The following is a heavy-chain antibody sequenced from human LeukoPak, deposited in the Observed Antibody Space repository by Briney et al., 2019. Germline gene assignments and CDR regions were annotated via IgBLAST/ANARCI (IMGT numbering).Heavy chain of an antibody. D-gene: IGHD6-19*01. CDR3: VQSTGWPGFDY. Sequence: SETLSLICTTSGAPISRFFWSWVRQPPGTGLEWIGNIYNGVPTFFNPSLKSRVSISVDTSKGQFSLQLASVTAADTAVYYCVQSTGWPGFDYWGQGILVTVSS. CDR1: GAPISRFF. J-gene: IGHJ4*02. V-gene: IGHV4-4*09. CDR2: IYNGVPT.